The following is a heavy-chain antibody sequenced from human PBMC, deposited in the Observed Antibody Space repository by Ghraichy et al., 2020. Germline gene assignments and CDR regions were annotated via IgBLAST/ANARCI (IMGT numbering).Heavy chain of an antibody. CDR2: IYYNGST. CDR3: ARAMRTGDFGRGWFDP. CDR1: GGSISSSTYY. V-gene: IGHV4-39*01. Sequence: SETLSLTCTVSGGSISSSTYYWGWLRQATGQWLEFIGTIYYNGSTYYNPSLKSRVTISVDTYKNQFSLKLSSVTAADTAVFYCARAMRTGDFGRGWFDPWGQGTLVTVSS. J-gene: IGHJ5*02. D-gene: IGHD2-21*02.